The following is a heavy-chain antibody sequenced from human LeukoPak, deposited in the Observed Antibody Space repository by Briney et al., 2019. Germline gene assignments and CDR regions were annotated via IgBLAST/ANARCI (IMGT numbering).Heavy chain of an antibody. CDR2: ISWNSGSI. V-gene: IGHV3-9*01. D-gene: IGHD5-24*01. Sequence: FTFXXXAMHWXXXAPGKXLEWVSGISWNSGSIGYADSVKGRFTISRDNAKNSLYLQMNSLRAEDTALYYCAKETMATSIDYWGQGTLVTVSS. J-gene: IGHJ4*02. CDR3: AKETMATSIDY. CDR1: FTFXXXA.